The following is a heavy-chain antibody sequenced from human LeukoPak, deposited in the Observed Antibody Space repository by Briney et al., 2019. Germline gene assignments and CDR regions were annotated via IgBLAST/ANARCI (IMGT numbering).Heavy chain of an antibody. Sequence: SQTLSLTCAISGDSVSSNSAAWNWIRQSPSRGLEWLGRTYYRSKWYNDYAVSVKSRITINPDTSQNQFSLQLNSVTPEDTAVYHCARVVGWLQSYYFDYWGQGTLVTVSS. CDR3: ARVVGWLQSYYFDY. V-gene: IGHV6-1*01. CDR2: TYYRSKWYN. D-gene: IGHD5-24*01. J-gene: IGHJ4*02. CDR1: GDSVSSNSAA.